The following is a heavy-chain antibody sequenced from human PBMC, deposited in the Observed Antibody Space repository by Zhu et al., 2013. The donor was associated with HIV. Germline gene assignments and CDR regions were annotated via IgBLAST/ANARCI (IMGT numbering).Heavy chain of an antibody. D-gene: IGHD2-8*02. Sequence: QVQLVQSGAEVKKPGASARVSCKPSGYTFTSYYMHWVRQAPGQGLEWMGWVNPTTGNAGYAQKFQGRVTITRNTSTSTVYMELSSLRSDDTAVYYCARMDKGSCTATTCPDWFDPWGQGTLVTVSS. CDR2: VNPTTGNA. J-gene: IGHJ5*02. CDR1: GYTFTSYY. V-gene: IGHV1-8*03. CDR3: ARMDKGSCTATTCPDWFDP.